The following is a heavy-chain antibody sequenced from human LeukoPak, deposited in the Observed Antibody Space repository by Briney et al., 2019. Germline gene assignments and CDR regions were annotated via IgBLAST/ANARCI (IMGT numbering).Heavy chain of an antibody. CDR1: GFTFSSYG. D-gene: IGHD1-14*01. V-gene: IGHV3-33*01. CDR2: IWYDGSNK. CDR3: ARDLPDSRIDY. J-gene: IGHJ4*02. Sequence: GRSLRLSCAASGFTFSSYGMHWVRQAPGKGLEWVAVIWYDGSNKYYADSVKGRFTISRDNSKNTLYLQMNSLRAEDTAVYYCARDLPDSRIDYWGQGSLVTVSS.